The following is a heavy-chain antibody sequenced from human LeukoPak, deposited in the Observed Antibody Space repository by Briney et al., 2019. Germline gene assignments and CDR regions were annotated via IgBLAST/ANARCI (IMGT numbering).Heavy chain of an antibody. CDR3: ARVGCGWLLTPCDAFDI. Sequence: GGSLRLSCAASGFTFSSYGMHCVRQAPGKGLEWVAFIRYDGSNKYYADSVKGRFTISRDNAKNSLYLHMNSLRAEDTAVYYCARVGCGWLLTPCDAFDIWGQGTMVTVSS. CDR2: IRYDGSNK. D-gene: IGHD2-15*01. CDR1: GFTFSSYG. J-gene: IGHJ3*02. V-gene: IGHV3-30*02.